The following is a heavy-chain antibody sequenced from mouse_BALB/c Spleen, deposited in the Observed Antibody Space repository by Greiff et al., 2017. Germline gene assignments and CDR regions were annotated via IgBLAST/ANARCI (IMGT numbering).Heavy chain of an antibody. CDR3: ARHPRQLALSRFAF. J-gene: IGHJ3*01. V-gene: IGHV5-12-2*01. D-gene: IGHD3-2*01. Sequence: EVMLVESGGGLVQPGGSLKLSCAASGFTFSSYTMSWVRQTPEKRLEWVAYISNGGGSTYYPDTVKGRFTISRDNAKNTLYLQMSSLKSEDTAMYDSARHPRQLALSRFAFWGPGTLVSVSA. CDR1: GFTFSSYT. CDR2: ISNGGGST.